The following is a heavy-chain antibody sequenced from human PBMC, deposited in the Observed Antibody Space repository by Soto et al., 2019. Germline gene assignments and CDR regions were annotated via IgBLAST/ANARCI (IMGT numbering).Heavy chain of an antibody. CDR3: AKDGVGATTAQADY. CDR1: GFTFSSYG. Sequence: QVQLVESGGGVVQPGRSLRLSCAASGFTFSSYGMHWVRQAPGKGLEWVAVISYDGSNKYYADSVKGRFTISRDNSKNTLYLQMNSLRAEDTAVYYCAKDGVGATTAQADYWGQGTLVTVSS. J-gene: IGHJ4*02. CDR2: ISYDGSNK. D-gene: IGHD1-26*01. V-gene: IGHV3-30*18.